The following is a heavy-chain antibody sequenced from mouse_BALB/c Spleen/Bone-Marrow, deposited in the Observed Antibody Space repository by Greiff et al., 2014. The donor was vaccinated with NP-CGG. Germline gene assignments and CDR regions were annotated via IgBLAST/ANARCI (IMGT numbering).Heavy chain of an antibody. Sequence: QVQLQQSGDELVRPGTSVKVSCKASGYAFTSYLIEWFKQRPGQGLEWIGRINPGIGGTTYNAKFKGKATLTADKSSTTAYMQLSSLTSDDSAVYFCARFTRDYWGQGTTLTVSS. CDR2: INPGIGGT. CDR1: GYAFTSYL. CDR3: ARFTRDY. V-gene: IGHV1-54*01. J-gene: IGHJ2*01.